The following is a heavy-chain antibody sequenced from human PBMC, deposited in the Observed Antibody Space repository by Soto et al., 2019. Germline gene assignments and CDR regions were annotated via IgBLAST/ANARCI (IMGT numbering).Heavy chain of an antibody. D-gene: IGHD1-1*01. J-gene: IGHJ5*02. CDR3: GKDRGGCWKFNP. CDR2: ITYDGLDKFK. CDR1: GFTFSRDA. V-gene: IGHV3-30*04. Sequence: QVQLVESGGGVVQPGRSLRLSCAAAGFTFSRDAMHWVRQAPGKGLEWVAVITYDGLDKFKWYAESVESRFTISSDNTKSMLYMKMNSLRLADTAVYCCGKDRGGCWKFNPWGQGTLVTVSS.